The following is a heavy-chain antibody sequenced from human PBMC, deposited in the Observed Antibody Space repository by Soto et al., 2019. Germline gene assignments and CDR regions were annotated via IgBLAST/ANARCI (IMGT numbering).Heavy chain of an antibody. Sequence: QVQLVESGGGVVQPGRSLRLSCAASGFTFSSYAMHWVRQAPGKGLEWVAVISYDGSNKYYADSVKGRFTISRDNSKNPXYLQMNSLRAEDTAVYYCARDPVAYCGGDCRTFDYWGQGTLVTVSS. J-gene: IGHJ4*02. CDR1: GFTFSSYA. V-gene: IGHV3-30-3*01. CDR3: ARDPVAYCGGDCRTFDY. D-gene: IGHD2-21*02. CDR2: ISYDGSNK.